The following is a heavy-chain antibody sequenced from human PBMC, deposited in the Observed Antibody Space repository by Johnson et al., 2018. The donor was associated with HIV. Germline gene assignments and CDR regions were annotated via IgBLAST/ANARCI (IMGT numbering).Heavy chain of an antibody. D-gene: IGHD2-2*01. V-gene: IGHV3-33*06. J-gene: IGHJ3*02. CDR1: GFTFSSYG. CDR2: IWYDGSNK. CDR3: AKDAVVVPAANPDAFDI. Sequence: QVKLVESGGGVVQPGRSLRLSCAASGFTFSSYGMHWVRQAPGKGLEWVAVIWYDGSNKYYADSVKGRFTISRDNSKNTLYLQMNSLRAEDTAVYYCAKDAVVVPAANPDAFDIWGQGTMVTVSS.